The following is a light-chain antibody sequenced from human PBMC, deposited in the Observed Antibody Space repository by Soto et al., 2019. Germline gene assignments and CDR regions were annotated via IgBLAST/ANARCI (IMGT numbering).Light chain of an antibody. J-gene: IGKJ2*01. Sequence: EIVMTQSPATLSVSPGERATLSCRASQSVSSNLAWYQQKPGQAPRLLIYGASTRATGIPARFSGSGSGTAFTLTISSLQSEDFAVYYCQQGYTFGQGTKLEIK. CDR1: QSVSSN. CDR2: GAS. CDR3: QQGYT. V-gene: IGKV3-15*01.